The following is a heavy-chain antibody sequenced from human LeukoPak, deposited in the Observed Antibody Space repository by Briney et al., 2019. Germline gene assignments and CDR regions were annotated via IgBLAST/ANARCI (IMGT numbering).Heavy chain of an antibody. CDR1: GFTFSSFG. J-gene: IGHJ4*02. CDR2: ISDSGSKT. CDR3: AKPGSGWPLVWIDY. D-gene: IGHD6-19*01. Sequence: PGGSLRLSCVASGFTFSSFGMSGVRQAPGKGLEWVSSISDSGSKTYYAASVKGRFTISRDNSKTTLYLQMNSLRAEDTAVYYCAKPGSGWPLVWIDYWGQGTLVTVSS. V-gene: IGHV3-23*01.